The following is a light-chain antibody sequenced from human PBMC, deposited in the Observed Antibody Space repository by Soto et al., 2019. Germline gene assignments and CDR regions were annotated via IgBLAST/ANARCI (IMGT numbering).Light chain of an antibody. V-gene: IGKV3-20*01. CDR1: QSVTGSY. CDR3: QHYGISSWT. Sequence: EIVLTQSPGTLSLSPGERATLSCRVSQSVTGSYLAWYQQKPGQAPRLVIYGTYNRATGIPDRFSGSGSGTDFTLTISRLEPEDFAVYYCQHYGISSWTFGQGTKVEIK. J-gene: IGKJ1*01. CDR2: GTY.